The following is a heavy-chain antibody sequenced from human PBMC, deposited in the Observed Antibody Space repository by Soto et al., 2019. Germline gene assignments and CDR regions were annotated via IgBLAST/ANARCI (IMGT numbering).Heavy chain of an antibody. Sequence: GGSLRLSCAASGFRLIDYWMTWVRQAPGKGLEWVANIKHEGIEKRYADSVKGRFTIARDNAKNSLDLQMNSLTADDTAVYYCARGLLHDYGDYEYFQYWGRGTLVTVSS. CDR2: IKHEGIEK. D-gene: IGHD4-17*01. CDR1: GFRLIDYW. CDR3: ARGLLHDYGDYEYFQY. V-gene: IGHV3-7*01. J-gene: IGHJ1*01.